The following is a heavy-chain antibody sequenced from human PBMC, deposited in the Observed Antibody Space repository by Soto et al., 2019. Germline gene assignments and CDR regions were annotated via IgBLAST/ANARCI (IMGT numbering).Heavy chain of an antibody. V-gene: IGHV1-18*01. D-gene: IGHD5-12*01. CDR2: ISTYNGNT. J-gene: IGHJ4*02. CDR1: GYTFTTSG. CDR3: ARGYSYGSRYYFDY. Sequence: ASVKVSCKASGYTFTTSGITWVRQAPGQGLEWMGWISTYNGNTNYAQRLQGRVTLTTDTFTSTAYMEMRSLRSDDTALYYCARGYSYGSRYYFDYWGQGTLVTVSS.